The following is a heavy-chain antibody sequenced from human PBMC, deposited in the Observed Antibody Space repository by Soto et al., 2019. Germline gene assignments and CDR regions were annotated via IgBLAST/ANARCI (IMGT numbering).Heavy chain of an antibody. CDR1: GGSMISYY. V-gene: IGHV4-59*05. Sequence: SETLSLTCTVSGGSMISYYWSWIRQPPGKGLEWIGSIYYSGSTYYNPSLKSRVTISVDTSKNQFSLKLSSVTAADTAVYYCASGYYDSSLDYWGQGTLVTAPQ. CDR2: IYYSGST. D-gene: IGHD3-22*01. J-gene: IGHJ4*02. CDR3: ASGYYDSSLDY.